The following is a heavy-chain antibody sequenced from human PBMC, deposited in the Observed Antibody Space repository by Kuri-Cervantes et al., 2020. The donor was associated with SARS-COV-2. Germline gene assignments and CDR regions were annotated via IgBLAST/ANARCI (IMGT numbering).Heavy chain of an antibody. Sequence: GGSLRLSCAASGFTFSSYGMHWVRQAPGKGLEWVAVISYDGSNKYYADSVRGRFTISRDNSNNTLYLQVNSLRAEDTALYYCAKDRVGVLDSWGQGTQVTVSS. CDR3: AKDRVGVLDS. J-gene: IGHJ5*01. CDR2: ISYDGSNK. V-gene: IGHV3-30*18. CDR1: GFTFSSYG. D-gene: IGHD2-21*01.